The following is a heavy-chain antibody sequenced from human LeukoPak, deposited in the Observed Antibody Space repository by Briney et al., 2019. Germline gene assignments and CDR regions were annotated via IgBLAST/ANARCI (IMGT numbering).Heavy chain of an antibody. V-gene: IGHV3-23*01. J-gene: IGHJ4*01. D-gene: IGHD2-2*01. CDR3: AKTRIVCSSVSCPGGGFDY. CDR1: GFTFSSYA. CDR2: IRGSGDIT. Sequence: GGSLGLSCAASGFTFSSYAMSWVRQAPGKGLEWVSGIRGSGDITYYADSVKGRFTISRDNFKNTLYLQMNSLRAEDTAVYYCAKTRIVCSSVSCPGGGFDYWGHGTLVTVSS.